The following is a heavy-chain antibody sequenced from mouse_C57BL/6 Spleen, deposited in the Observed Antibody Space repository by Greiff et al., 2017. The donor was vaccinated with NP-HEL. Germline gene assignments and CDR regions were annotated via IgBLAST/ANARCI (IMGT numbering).Heavy chain of an antibody. V-gene: IGHV3-6*01. Sequence: EVKLQESGPGLVKPSQSLSLTCSVTGYSITSGYYWNWIRQFPGNKLEWMGYISYDGSNNYNPSLKNRISITRDTSKNQFFLKLNSVTTEDTATYYCARADRYYAMDYWGQGTSVTASS. J-gene: IGHJ4*01. CDR2: ISYDGSN. CDR3: ARADRYYAMDY. CDR1: GYSITSGYY.